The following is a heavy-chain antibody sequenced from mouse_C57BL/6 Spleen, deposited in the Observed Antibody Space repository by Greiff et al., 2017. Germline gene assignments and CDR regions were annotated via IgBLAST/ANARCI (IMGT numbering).Heavy chain of an antibody. CDR2: FYPESGRI. D-gene: IGHD1-1*01. Sequence: QVQLQQSGAELVKPGASVKLSCKASGYTFTEYTIHWVKQRSGQGLEWIGWFYPESGRIKYNEKFKDKATLTAEKSSSTVYMELSRLTSEDSAVYFCARHPRYYYGSYWYFDVWGTGTTVTVSS. CDR1: GYTFTEYT. CDR3: ARHPRYYYGSYWYFDV. V-gene: IGHV1-62-2*01. J-gene: IGHJ1*03.